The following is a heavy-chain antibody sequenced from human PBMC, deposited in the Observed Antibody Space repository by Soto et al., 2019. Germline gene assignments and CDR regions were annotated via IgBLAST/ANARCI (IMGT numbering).Heavy chain of an antibody. D-gene: IGHD2-2*01. CDR3: ARESHVPAAPWDDYYYMDV. CDR2: IKQDGSEK. CDR1: GFTFSSYW. J-gene: IGHJ6*03. Sequence: GGSLRLSCAASGFTFSSYWMSWVRQAPGKGLEWVANIKQDGSEKYYVDSVKGRFTISRDNAKNSLYLQMNSLRAEDTAVYYCARESHVPAAPWDDYYYMDVWGKGTTVTVSS. V-gene: IGHV3-7*01.